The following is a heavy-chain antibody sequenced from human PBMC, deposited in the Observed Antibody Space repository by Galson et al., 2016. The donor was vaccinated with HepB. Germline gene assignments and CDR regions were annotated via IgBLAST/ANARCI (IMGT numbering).Heavy chain of an antibody. J-gene: IGHJ4*02. CDR2: ISSSGEHI. CDR3: AKVGFSDLDY. V-gene: IGHV3-23*01. CDR1: GFTFSSYA. D-gene: IGHD1-26*01. Sequence: SLRLSCAASGFTFSSYAMSWVRQSPGEGLEWVSFISSSGEHIAYADSVKVRFTISRDNSKNTVSLLMSSLRADDTAIYYCAKVGFSDLDYWGQGTLVPVSS.